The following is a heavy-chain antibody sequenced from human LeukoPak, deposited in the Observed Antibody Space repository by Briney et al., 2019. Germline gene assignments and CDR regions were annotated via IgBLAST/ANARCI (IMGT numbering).Heavy chain of an antibody. V-gene: IGHV4-4*07. CDR3: ARAAAFYYDSSGYYTSPYYYGMDV. D-gene: IGHD3-22*01. CDR1: GGSISSYF. J-gene: IGHJ6*02. Sequence: PSETLSLTCTVSGGSISSYFWSWIRQPAGKGLEWIGRIYPSGSTNYSPSLKSRVTMLVDTSKNQFSLKLSSVTAADTAVYYCARAAAFYYDSSGYYTSPYYYGMDVWGQGTTVAVSS. CDR2: IYPSGST.